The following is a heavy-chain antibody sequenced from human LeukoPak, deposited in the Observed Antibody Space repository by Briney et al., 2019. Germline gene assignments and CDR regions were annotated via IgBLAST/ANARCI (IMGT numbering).Heavy chain of an antibody. J-gene: IGHJ4*02. V-gene: IGHV3-7*03. Sequence: GGSLRLSCAASGFTFSSNWMSWVRQAPGKGLEWVANVNQDESQKYYVDSVKGRFTISRDNSKNTLYLQVNSLRAEDTAVYYCAKGGSSAYYYARGFDYWGQGTLVTVSS. CDR1: GFTFSSNW. CDR2: VNQDESQK. D-gene: IGHD3-22*01. CDR3: AKGGSSAYYYARGFDY.